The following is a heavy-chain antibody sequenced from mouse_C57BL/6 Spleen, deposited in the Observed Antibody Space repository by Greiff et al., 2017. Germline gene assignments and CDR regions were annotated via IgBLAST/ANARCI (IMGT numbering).Heavy chain of an antibody. CDR3: ASPYYYGSSNYFDY. Sequence: QVQLQQSGPELVKPGASVTISCKASGYAFSSSWMNWVKQRPGKGLEWIGRIYPGDGDINYNGKFKGKATLTADKSSSTAYMQLSSLTSEDSAVYFCASPYYYGSSNYFDYWGQGTTLTVSS. CDR2: IYPGDGDI. CDR1: GYAFSSSW. D-gene: IGHD1-1*01. V-gene: IGHV1-82*01. J-gene: IGHJ2*01.